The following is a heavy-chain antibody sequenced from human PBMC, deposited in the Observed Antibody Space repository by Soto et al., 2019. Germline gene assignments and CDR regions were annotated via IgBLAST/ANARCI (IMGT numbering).Heavy chain of an antibody. D-gene: IGHD5-12*01. CDR1: GFTFGTYA. CDR3: AKMGFRSSTGSYDYTMDV. V-gene: IGHV3-23*01. J-gene: IGHJ6*02. CDR2: ITGSGSSS. Sequence: GGSLRLSCVASGFTFGTYAMTWVRQAPGKGLERVSVITGSGSSSYYADSVKGRFTISRDNSKNTLYLQMKSLRAEDTAVYYCAKMGFRSSTGSYDYTMDVWGQGTTVTVSS.